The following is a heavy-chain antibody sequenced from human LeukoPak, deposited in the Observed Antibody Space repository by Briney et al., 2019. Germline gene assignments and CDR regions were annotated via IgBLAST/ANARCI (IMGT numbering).Heavy chain of an antibody. CDR2: INPNSGGT. Sequence: ASVKVSCKASGYTFTGYYMHWVRQAPGQGLEWMGWINPNSGGTNYAQKFQGRVTMTRDTSISTAYMELSRLRSDDTAVYCCARDPFGVVMPPDYWGQGTLVTVSS. V-gene: IGHV1-2*02. J-gene: IGHJ4*02. CDR1: GYTFTGYY. CDR3: ARDPFGVVMPPDY. D-gene: IGHD3-3*01.